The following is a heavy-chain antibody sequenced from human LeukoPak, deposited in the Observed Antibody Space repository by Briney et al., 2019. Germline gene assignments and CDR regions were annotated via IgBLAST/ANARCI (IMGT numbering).Heavy chain of an antibody. D-gene: IGHD3-3*01. J-gene: IGHJ6*02. Sequence: SETLSLTCTVSGGSISSGDYYWSWIRQPPGKGLEWIGYIYYSGSTYYNPSLKSRVTISVDTSKNQFSLKLSSVTAADTAVYYCASGRFLEWLLNYYYYYGMDVWGQGTTVTVSS. CDR3: ASGRFLEWLLNYYYYYGMDV. CDR1: GGSISSGDYY. V-gene: IGHV4-30-4*01. CDR2: IYYSGST.